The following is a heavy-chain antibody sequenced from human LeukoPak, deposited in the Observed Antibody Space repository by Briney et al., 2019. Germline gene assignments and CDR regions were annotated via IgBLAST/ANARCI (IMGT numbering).Heavy chain of an antibody. V-gene: IGHV4-59*11. Sequence: PSETLSLTCTVSGGSISSHYWSWIRQPPGKGLEWIADIYYSGSTNYNPSLKSRVTISVDTSKNQFSLKLSSVTAADTAVYYCARGGRVGSGWYYFDYWGQGTLVTVSS. J-gene: IGHJ4*02. CDR2: IYYSGST. CDR1: GGSISSHY. D-gene: IGHD6-19*01. CDR3: ARGGRVGSGWYYFDY.